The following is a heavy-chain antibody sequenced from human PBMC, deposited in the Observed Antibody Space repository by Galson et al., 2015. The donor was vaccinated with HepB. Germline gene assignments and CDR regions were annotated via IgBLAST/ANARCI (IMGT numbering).Heavy chain of an antibody. CDR1: GYTFSNYG. V-gene: IGHV1-18*01. D-gene: IGHD3-22*01. J-gene: IGHJ3*02. CDR3: ARHPLIVVVAAHAFDI. CDR2: ISAYKGNT. Sequence: SVKVSCKASGYTFSNYGISWVRQAPGQGLEWMGWISAYKGNTKYAQKLQGRVTMTTDTSTSTAYMDLRSLRSDDTAVYYCARHPLIVVVAAHAFDIWGQGTMVTVSS.